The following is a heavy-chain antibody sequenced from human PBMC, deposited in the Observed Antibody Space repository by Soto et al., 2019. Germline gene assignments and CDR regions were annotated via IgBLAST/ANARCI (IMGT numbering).Heavy chain of an antibody. CDR1: GGSISSSSYY. CDR3: ARQRRARYCSSTSCYSCFDY. Sequence: SETLSLTCTVSGGSISSSSYYWGWIRQPPGKGLEWIGSIYYSGSTYYNPSLKSRVTISVDTSKNQFSLKLSSVTAADTAVYYCARQRRARYCSSTSCYSCFDYWGQGTLVTVSS. V-gene: IGHV4-39*01. D-gene: IGHD2-2*01. CDR2: IYYSGST. J-gene: IGHJ4*02.